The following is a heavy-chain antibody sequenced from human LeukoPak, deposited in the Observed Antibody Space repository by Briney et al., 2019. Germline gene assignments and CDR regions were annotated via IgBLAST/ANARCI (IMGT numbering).Heavy chain of an antibody. CDR2: ISSSSSTI. J-gene: IGHJ4*02. CDR3: ASALYYYDSSGYFF. Sequence: QPGGSPRLSCAASGFTFSSYSMNWVRQAPGKGLEWVSYISSSSSTIYYADSVKGRFTISRDNAKNSLYLQMNSLRAEDTAVYYCASALYYYDSSGYFFWGQGTLVTVSS. V-gene: IGHV3-48*01. D-gene: IGHD3-22*01. CDR1: GFTFSSYS.